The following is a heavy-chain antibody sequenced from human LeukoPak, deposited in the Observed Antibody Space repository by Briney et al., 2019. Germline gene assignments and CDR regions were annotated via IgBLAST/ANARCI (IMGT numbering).Heavy chain of an antibody. CDR2: IYTSGST. V-gene: IGHV4-4*07. CDR1: GGSISNYY. J-gene: IGHJ4*02. Sequence: TSSETLSLTCTVSGGSISNYYLSWIRQPAGKGLEWIGRIYTSGSTNYNPSLKSRVTMSVDTSKNQFSLKLSSVTAADTAVYYCARVTYCGGDCYWDWGQGTLVTVSS. D-gene: IGHD2-21*01. CDR3: ARVTYCGGDCYWD.